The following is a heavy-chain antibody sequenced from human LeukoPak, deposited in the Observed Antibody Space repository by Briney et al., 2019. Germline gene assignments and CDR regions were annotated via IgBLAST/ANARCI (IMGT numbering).Heavy chain of an antibody. CDR1: GGSISSYY. CDR3: ARDSLLPSAMGYYYMDV. V-gene: IGHV4-4*07. D-gene: IGHD2-2*01. Sequence: SETLSLTCTVSGGSISSYYWSWIRQPAGKGLEWIGRIYTSGSTNHNPSLKSRVTISVDTSKNQFSLKLSSVTAADTALYFCARDSLLPSAMGYYYMDVWGKGTTVTVPS. J-gene: IGHJ6*03. CDR2: IYTSGST.